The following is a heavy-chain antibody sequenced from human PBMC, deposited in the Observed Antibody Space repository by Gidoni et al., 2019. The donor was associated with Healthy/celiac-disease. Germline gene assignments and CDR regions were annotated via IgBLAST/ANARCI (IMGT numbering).Heavy chain of an antibody. J-gene: IGHJ4*02. V-gene: IGHV5-51*01. CDR2: IYPGDSDT. CDR1: GYSFTSYW. D-gene: IGHD3-22*01. CDR3: ARPYYYDSSGYYFDY. Sequence: EVQLVQSGAEVKKPGESLKISCKGSGYSFTSYWLGWVRQMPGKGLEWMGIIYPGDSDTRYSPSFQGQVTISADKSISTAYLQWSSLKASDTAMYYCARPYYYDSSGYYFDYWGQGTLVTVSS.